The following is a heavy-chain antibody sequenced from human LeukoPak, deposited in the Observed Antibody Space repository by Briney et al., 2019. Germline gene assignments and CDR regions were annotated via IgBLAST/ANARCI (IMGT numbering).Heavy chain of an antibody. CDR3: ARAGSYRYAHY. CDR1: GYTFTRYF. Sequence: ASVKVSCKASGYTFTRYFMHWVRQAPGQGLEWMGWINPNNGATNFTQKFQVRVTMTRDTSISTDYMELSSLTSDDTAVYYCARAGSYRYAHYWGQGTVVTVSS. CDR2: INPNNGAT. V-gene: IGHV1-2*02. D-gene: IGHD3-16*02. J-gene: IGHJ4*02.